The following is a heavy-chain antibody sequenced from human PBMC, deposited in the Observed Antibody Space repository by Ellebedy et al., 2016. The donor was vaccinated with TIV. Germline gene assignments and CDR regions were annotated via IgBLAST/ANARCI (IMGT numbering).Heavy chain of an antibody. V-gene: IGHV3-72*01. J-gene: IGHJ5*02. Sequence: GESLKISCAASGFTFSDHYMDWVRQAPGKGLEWIGSIRIEAYGGTTEYAPYVKGGFIIARDDSKNSLHLQMNSLKNEDTAVYYWARDGRREWFDPWGQGTLVTVSS. CDR2: IRIEAYGGTT. D-gene: IGHD1-26*01. CDR3: ARDGRREWFDP. CDR1: GFTFSDHY.